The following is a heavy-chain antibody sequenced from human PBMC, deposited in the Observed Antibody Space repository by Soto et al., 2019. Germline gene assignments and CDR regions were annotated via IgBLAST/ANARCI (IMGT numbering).Heavy chain of an antibody. CDR2: IYYSGST. Sequence: PSETLSLTCTVSGGSISSSSYYWGWIRQPPGKGLEWIGSIYYSGSTYYNPSLKSRVTISVDTSKNQFSLKLSSVTAADTAVYYCAREFSNSPEAFDSWGQGSLVTVSS. D-gene: IGHD6-6*01. CDR3: AREFSNSPEAFDS. J-gene: IGHJ4*02. CDR1: GGSISSSSYY. V-gene: IGHV4-39*07.